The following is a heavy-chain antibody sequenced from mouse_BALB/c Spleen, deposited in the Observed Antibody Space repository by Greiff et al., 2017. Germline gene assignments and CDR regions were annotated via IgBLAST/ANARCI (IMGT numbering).Heavy chain of an antibody. V-gene: IGHV14-3*02. CDR3: ARRGYYVGYYYAMDY. D-gene: IGHD2-3*01. CDR1: GFNIKDTY. J-gene: IGHJ4*01. Sequence: EVQLQQSGAELVKPGASVKLSCTASGFNIKDTYMHWVKQRPEQGLEWIGRIDPANGNTKYDPKFQGKATITADTSSNTAYLQLSSLTSEDTAVYYCARRGYYVGYYYAMDYWGQGTSVTVSS. CDR2: IDPANGNT.